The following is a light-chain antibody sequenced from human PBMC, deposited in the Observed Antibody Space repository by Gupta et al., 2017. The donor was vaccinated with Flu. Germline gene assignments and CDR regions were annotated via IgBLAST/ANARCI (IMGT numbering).Light chain of an antibody. J-gene: IGLJ2*01. V-gene: IGLV8-61*01. Sequence: TVTLTCAWSTGAASTTEYPSWYQQTPGQAPRPLIYSKDTRSSGVPHRFSGSIFGNTAALTITGAQAEDESEYYCMLYRGGVTVVFGGGTKLTVL. CDR2: SKD. CDR3: MLYRGGVTVV. CDR1: TGAASTTEY.